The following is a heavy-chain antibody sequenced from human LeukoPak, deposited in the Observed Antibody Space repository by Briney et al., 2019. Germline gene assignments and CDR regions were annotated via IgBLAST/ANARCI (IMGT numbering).Heavy chain of an antibody. CDR1: GGTFGSYA. D-gene: IGHD2-2*01. J-gene: IGHJ6*03. CDR3: ASALKRGYCSSTSCYYYYYYMDV. Sequence: SVKVSCKASGGTFGSYAISWVRQAPGQGLEWMGGIIPIFGTANYAQKFQGRVTITADESTSTAYMELSSLRSEDTAVYYCASALKRGYCSSTSCYYYYYYMDVWGKGTTVTVSS. V-gene: IGHV1-69*13. CDR2: IIPIFGTA.